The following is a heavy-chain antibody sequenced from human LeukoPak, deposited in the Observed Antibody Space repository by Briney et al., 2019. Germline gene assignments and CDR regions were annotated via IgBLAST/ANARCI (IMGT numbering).Heavy chain of an antibody. CDR3: ARHLADYDSSGYYYAEYLQH. CDR2: TYYSGST. V-gene: IGHV4-59*08. Sequence: SETLSLTCTVSGGSISSYYWSWIRQPPGKGLEWIGYTYYSGSTNYNPSLKSRVTISVDTSKNQFSLKLSSVTAADTAVYFCARHLADYDSSGYYYAEYLQHWGQGTLVTVSS. D-gene: IGHD3-22*01. J-gene: IGHJ1*01. CDR1: GGSISSYY.